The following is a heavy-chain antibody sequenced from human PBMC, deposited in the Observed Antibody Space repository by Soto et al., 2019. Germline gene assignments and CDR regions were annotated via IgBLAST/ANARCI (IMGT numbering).Heavy chain of an antibody. Sequence: GESLKISCKGSGYSFTSYWIGWVRQMPGKGLEWMGIIYPGDSDTRYSPSFQGQVTISADKSISTAYLQWSSLKASDTAMYYCARLRYCSSTSCYGSGSLFDPWGQGTLVIVS. CDR3: ARLRYCSSTSCYGSGSLFDP. V-gene: IGHV5-51*01. CDR1: GYSFTSYW. CDR2: IYPGDSDT. J-gene: IGHJ5*02. D-gene: IGHD2-2*01.